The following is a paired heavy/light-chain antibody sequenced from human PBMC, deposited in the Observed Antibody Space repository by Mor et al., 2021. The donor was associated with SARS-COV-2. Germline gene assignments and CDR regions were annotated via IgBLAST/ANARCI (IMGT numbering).Heavy chain of an antibody. CDR3: ARDSRIFGVVMSFEY. CDR2: ISYEGSNK. CDR1: GFTFSRYA. Sequence: QVQLVESGGGVVQPGRSLRLSCAASGFTFSRYAMHWVRQAPGKGLEWVAIISYEGSNKYYADSVKGRFTISRDNSKNTLYLQMNSLRADDTAVYYCARDSRIFGVVMSFEYWGQGTLVTVSS. J-gene: IGHJ4*02. D-gene: IGHD3-3*01. V-gene: IGHV3-30*01.
Light chain of an antibody. CDR3: QQSYSTPPT. Sequence: DIQMTQSPSSLSASVGDRVTITCRASQSISSYLNWYQQKPGKAPNLLIYAASSLQSGVPSRFSGSGSGTDFTLTISSLQPEDFATYYCQQSYSTPPTFGQGTKVEIK. V-gene: IGKV1-39*01. CDR2: AAS. J-gene: IGKJ1*01. CDR1: QSISSY.